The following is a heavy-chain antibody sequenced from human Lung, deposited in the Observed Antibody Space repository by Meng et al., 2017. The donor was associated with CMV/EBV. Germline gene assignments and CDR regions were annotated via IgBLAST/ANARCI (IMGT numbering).Heavy chain of an antibody. V-gene: IGHV4-31*03. CDR2: IYYTGST. D-gene: IGHD5-24*01. CDR3: AREAGRDGYATPKFDY. J-gene: IGHJ4*02. Sequence: PRGSGPGSAKPSQTLHLTCTSSGGSVGSGGYYWSWSRQHPGKGLEWIGYIYYTGSTFYNPSLKSRVTISVDTSKNQFSLKLIPATAADTAVYYCAREAGRDGYATPKFDYWGQGTLVTVSS. CDR1: GGSVGSGGYY.